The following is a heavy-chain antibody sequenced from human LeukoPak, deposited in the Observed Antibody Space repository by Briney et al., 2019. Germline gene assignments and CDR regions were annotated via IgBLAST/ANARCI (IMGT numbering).Heavy chain of an antibody. Sequence: SVKVSCKASGDTFSKFSISWVRQAPGQGLEWMGGILPIFGTTDYAQKFQGRVTITADKSTSTVYMEVSSLRSEDSAMYYCARGPGHYYGSGSYQGGVGYWGQGTLVTVSS. CDR3: ARGPGHYYGSGSYQGGVGY. CDR1: GDTFSKFS. V-gene: IGHV1-69*06. D-gene: IGHD3-10*01. J-gene: IGHJ4*02. CDR2: ILPIFGTT.